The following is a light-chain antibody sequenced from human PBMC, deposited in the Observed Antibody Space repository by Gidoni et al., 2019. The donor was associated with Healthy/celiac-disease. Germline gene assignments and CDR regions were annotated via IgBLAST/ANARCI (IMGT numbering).Light chain of an antibody. V-gene: IGLV3-1*01. CDR2: QDS. Sequence: SYELTQPPSVSVSPGQTASITCSGDKSACWYQQKPGQSPVLVLYQDSKRPSGIPERFSGSNSGNTATLTISGTQAMDEADYYCQAWDSSTALYVFGTGTKVTVL. J-gene: IGLJ1*01. CDR1: KS. CDR3: QAWDSSTALYV.